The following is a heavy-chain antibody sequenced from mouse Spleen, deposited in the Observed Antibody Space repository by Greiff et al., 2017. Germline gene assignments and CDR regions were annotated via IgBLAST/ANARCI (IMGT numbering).Heavy chain of an antibody. CDR2: INYDGSST. D-gene: IGHD1-1*01. V-gene: IGHV5-16*01. Sequence: DVHLVESEGGLVQPGRSMKLSCTASGFTFSDYYMAWVRQVPEKGLEWVANINYDGSSTYYLDSLKSRFIISRDNAKNILYLQMSSLKSEDTATYYCARDYYDGSYYFDYWGQGTTLTVSS. J-gene: IGHJ2*01. CDR3: ARDYYDGSYYFDY. CDR1: GFTFSDYY.